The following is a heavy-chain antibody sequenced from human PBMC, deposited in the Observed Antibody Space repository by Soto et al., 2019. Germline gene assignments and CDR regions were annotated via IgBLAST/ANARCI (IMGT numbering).Heavy chain of an antibody. V-gene: IGHV3-30-3*01. J-gene: IGHJ4*02. CDR3: ARDVSGFEYFDL. D-gene: IGHD3-9*01. Sequence: PGGSLRLSCAASGFLFSDYAMHWVRQTPGRGPEWLALISLNGINTYYADSVKGRFTISRDNSKNTLYLQMSTLRAEDTAVYYCARDVSGFEYFDLWGQGTLVTVSS. CDR2: ISLNGINT. CDR1: GFLFSDYA.